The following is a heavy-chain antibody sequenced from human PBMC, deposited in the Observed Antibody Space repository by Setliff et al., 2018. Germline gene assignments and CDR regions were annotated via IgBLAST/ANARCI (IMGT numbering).Heavy chain of an antibody. CDR1: GFTFSSYS. CDR3: ARDSVLRYFDWLLYTPDAFDI. J-gene: IGHJ3*02. V-gene: IGHV3-48*04. CDR2: ISSSGSTI. Sequence: PGGSLRLSCAASGFTFSSYSMNWVRQAPGKGLEWVSYISSSGSTIYYADSVKGRFTISRENAKNSLYLQMNSLRAEDTAVYYCARDSVLRYFDWLLYTPDAFDIWGQGTMVTVS. D-gene: IGHD3-9*01.